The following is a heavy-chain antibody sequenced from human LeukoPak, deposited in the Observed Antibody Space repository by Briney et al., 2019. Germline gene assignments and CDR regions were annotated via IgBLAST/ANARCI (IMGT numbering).Heavy chain of an antibody. Sequence: ASVKVSCKASGYTFNGYYLHWVRQAPGQGLEWMGWINPNSGGTNYAQKFQGRVTMTRDTSISTAYMELSRLRSDDTAVYYCARWMTTVITPDYWGQGTLVTVSS. CDR1: GYTFNGYY. CDR2: INPNSGGT. D-gene: IGHD4-11*01. CDR3: ARWMTTVITPDY. J-gene: IGHJ4*02. V-gene: IGHV1-2*02.